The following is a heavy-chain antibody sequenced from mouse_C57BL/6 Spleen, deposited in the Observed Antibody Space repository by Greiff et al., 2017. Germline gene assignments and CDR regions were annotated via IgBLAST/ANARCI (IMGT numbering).Heavy chain of an antibody. V-gene: IGHV1-52*01. CDR2: IDPSDSET. D-gene: IGHD2-4*01. CDR1: GYTFTSYW. Sequence: QVQLQQPGAELVRPGSSVKLSCKASGYTFTSYWMHWVKQRPIQGLEWIGNIDPSDSETHYNQKFKDKATLTVDKSSSTAYMQLSSLSSEDSAVYYCASLYDYDGAMDYWGQGTSVTVSS. J-gene: IGHJ4*01. CDR3: ASLYDYDGAMDY.